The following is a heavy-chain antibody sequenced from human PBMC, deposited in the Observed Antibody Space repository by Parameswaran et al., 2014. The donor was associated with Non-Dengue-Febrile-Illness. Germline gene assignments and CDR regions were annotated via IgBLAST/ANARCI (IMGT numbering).Heavy chain of an antibody. Sequence: WIRQPPGKGLEWIGSIYYSGSTYYNPSLKSRVTISVDTSKNQFSLKLSSVTAADTAVYYCARHEDYYYYYMDVWGKGTTVTVSS. CDR2: IYYSGST. J-gene: IGHJ6*03. V-gene: IGHV4-39*01. CDR3: ARHEDYYYYYMDV.